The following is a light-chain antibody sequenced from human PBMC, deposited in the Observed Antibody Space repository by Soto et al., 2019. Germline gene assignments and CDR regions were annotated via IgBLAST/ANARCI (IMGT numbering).Light chain of an antibody. Sequence: DIRMTQSPSSLSASVVDTVTITCRASQSISSHLNWYQQKPGKAPNLLMYTASNLQSGVPSRFSGSGSGTHFTLTISSLQPEDFGTYYCQQTDSFPITFGQGTRLEI. CDR2: TAS. CDR1: QSISSH. CDR3: QQTDSFPIT. J-gene: IGKJ5*01. V-gene: IGKV1-39*01.